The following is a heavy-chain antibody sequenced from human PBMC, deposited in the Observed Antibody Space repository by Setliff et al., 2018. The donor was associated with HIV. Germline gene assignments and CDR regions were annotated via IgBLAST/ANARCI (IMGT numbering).Heavy chain of an antibody. Sequence: GSLRLSCVASGFNLYTTAMTWIRQIPGKGLEWVSSISGPGDIIFFADSLEGRFTISRDNSKNTLYLQLSGLRAEDTAVYYCASIYTAGTELLTDYWGQGTLVTVSS. CDR2: ISGPGDII. CDR1: GFNLYTTA. D-gene: IGHD6-19*01. V-gene: IGHV3-23*01. J-gene: IGHJ4*01. CDR3: ASIYTAGTELLTDY.